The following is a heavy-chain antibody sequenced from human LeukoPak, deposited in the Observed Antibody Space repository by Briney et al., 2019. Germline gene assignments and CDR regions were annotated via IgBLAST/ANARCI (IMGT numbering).Heavy chain of an antibody. D-gene: IGHD3-22*01. CDR2: MNPNSGNT. CDR1: GYTFTSYD. V-gene: IGHV1-8*01. J-gene: IGHJ6*02. Sequence: ASVKVSCKASGYTFTSYDINWVRQATGQGLEWMGWMNPNSGNTGYAQKFQGRVTMTRNTSISTAYMELSSLRSEDAAVYYCARDSSGYYWGYYGMDVWGQGTTVTVSS. CDR3: ARDSSGYYWGYYGMDV.